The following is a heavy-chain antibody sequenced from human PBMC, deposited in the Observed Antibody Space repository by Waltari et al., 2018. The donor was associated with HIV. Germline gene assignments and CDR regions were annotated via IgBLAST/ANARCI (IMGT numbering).Heavy chain of an antibody. Sequence: EAQLVESGGGLVQPGRSLTLSCTASGFTFGDYAMSWVRQAPGKGLEWIGFIRSKAYGVTTEYAASVKGRFIISIDDSKGIAFLQMNSLIIEDTAVYYCADQTNFHYWGQGTLVTVSS. CDR3: ADQTNFHY. V-gene: IGHV3-49*04. CDR1: GFTFGDYA. J-gene: IGHJ4*02. CDR2: IRSKAYGVTT. D-gene: IGHD2-2*01.